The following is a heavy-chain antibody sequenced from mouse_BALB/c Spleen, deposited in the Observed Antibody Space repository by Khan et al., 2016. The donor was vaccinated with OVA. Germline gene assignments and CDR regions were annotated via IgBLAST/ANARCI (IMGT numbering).Heavy chain of an antibody. CDR1: GFSLTNSG. V-gene: IGHV2-6-1*01. CDR2: IWNDGNT. J-gene: IGHJ4*01. Sequence: VELVESGPGLVAPSPSLSITCTISGFSLTNSGVHWVRQPPGKGLEWLVVIWNDGNTAYNSALKYRLTISKDNSKSQVFLKMNSSQTDDTAMYFCAGQPYYQYNIMDYWGQGTSVTVAS. CDR3: AGQPYYQYNIMDY. D-gene: IGHD2-10*01.